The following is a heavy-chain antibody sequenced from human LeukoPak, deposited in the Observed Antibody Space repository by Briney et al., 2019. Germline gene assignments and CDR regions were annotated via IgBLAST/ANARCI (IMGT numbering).Heavy chain of an antibody. J-gene: IGHJ4*02. V-gene: IGHV4-61*09. CDR2: IYTSGSS. D-gene: IGHD3-16*01. Sequence: SETLSLTCTVSGGSISSGSYDWYWIRQPAGKGLEWIGHIYTSGSSNYNPSLKSRVTISVDTSKNQFSLKLSSVTAADTAVYYCARRGLLRAPDYWGQGTLVTVSS. CDR3: ARRGLLRAPDY. CDR1: GGSISSGSYD.